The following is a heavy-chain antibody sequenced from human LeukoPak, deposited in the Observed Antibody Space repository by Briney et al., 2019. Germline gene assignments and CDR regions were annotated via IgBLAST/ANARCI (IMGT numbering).Heavy chain of an antibody. V-gene: IGHV3-21*01. Sequence: GGSLRLSCAASGFTFSSYSMNWVRQAPGKGLEWVSSISSSSSYIYYADSVKGRSTISRDNAKNSLYLQMNSLRAEDTAVYYCARAYRSGENDAFDIWGQGTMVTVSS. CDR1: GFTFSSYS. CDR2: ISSSSSYI. CDR3: ARAYRSGENDAFDI. D-gene: IGHD2-15*01. J-gene: IGHJ3*02.